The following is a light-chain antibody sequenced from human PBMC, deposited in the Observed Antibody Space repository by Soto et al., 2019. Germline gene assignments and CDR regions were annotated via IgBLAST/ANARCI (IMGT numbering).Light chain of an antibody. CDR2: EGS. CDR3: CSYAGSSTLV. J-gene: IGLJ2*01. CDR1: SSDVGSYSL. Sequence: QSVLTQPASVSGSPGQWITISCTGTSSDVGSYSLVSWYQQDPGKAPKLMIYEGSKRPSGVSNRFSGSKSGATASLTISGLQAEDEAHYYCCSYAGSSTLVFGGGTKLTVL. V-gene: IGLV2-23*01.